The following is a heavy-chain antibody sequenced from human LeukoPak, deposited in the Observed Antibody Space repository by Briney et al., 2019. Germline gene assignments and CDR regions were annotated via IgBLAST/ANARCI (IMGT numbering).Heavy chain of an antibody. CDR2: ISYDGSNK. CDR1: GFTFSSYG. D-gene: IGHD6-19*01. J-gene: IGHJ4*02. CDR3: AKDHYSSGWYFDY. Sequence: GRSLRLSCAASGFTFSSYGMHWVRRAPGEGLEWVAIISYDGSNKYYADSVKGRFTIPRDNSKNTLYLQMNSLRAEDTAVYYCAKDHYSSGWYFDYWGQGTLVTVSS. V-gene: IGHV3-30*18.